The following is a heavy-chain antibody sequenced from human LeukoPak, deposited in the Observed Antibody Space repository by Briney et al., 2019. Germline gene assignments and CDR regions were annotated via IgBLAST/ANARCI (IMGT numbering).Heavy chain of an antibody. J-gene: IGHJ1*01. CDR1: GFTFSSYA. Sequence: PGGPLRLSCAASGFTFSSYAMSWVRQAPGEGLEWVSAISGSGGSTYYADSVKGRFTISRDNSKNTLYLQMNSLRAEDTAVYYFAKPGYCSGGSCLEYFQHWGQGTLVTVSS. V-gene: IGHV3-23*01. D-gene: IGHD2-15*01. CDR2: ISGSGGST. CDR3: AKPGYCSGGSCLEYFQH.